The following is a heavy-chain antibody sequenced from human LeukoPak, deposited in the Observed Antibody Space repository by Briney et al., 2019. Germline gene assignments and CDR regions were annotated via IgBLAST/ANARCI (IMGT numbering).Heavy chain of an antibody. CDR2: IYYSGST. CDR1: GGSISSGGYY. J-gene: IGHJ6*02. V-gene: IGHV4-31*03. D-gene: IGHD5-12*01. Sequence: SQTLSLTCTVSGGSISSGGYYWSWIRQHPGKGLEWIGYIYYSGSTYYNPSLKSRVTISVDTSKNQFSLKLSSVTAADTAVYYCARARGYSGYESKWYYYGMDVWGQGTTVTVSS. CDR3: ARARGYSGYESKWYYYGMDV.